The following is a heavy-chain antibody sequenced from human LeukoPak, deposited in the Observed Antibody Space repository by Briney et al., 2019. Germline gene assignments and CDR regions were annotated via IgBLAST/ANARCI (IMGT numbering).Heavy chain of an antibody. J-gene: IGHJ4*02. CDR1: GFTFSTYA. V-gene: IGHV3-30-3*01. Sequence: PGGSLRLSCAGSGFTFSTYAMHWVRQAPGKGLEWVALFSYDGSTQRYADSVKGRFTISRDNAKNSLYLQMNSLRAEDTAVYYCAREEGLGDRLVINPAVDYWGQGTLVTVSS. CDR2: FSYDGSTQ. D-gene: IGHD3-9*01. CDR3: AREEGLGDRLVINPAVDY.